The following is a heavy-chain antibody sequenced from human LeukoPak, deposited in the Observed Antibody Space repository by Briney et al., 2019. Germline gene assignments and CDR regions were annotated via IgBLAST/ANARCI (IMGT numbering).Heavy chain of an antibody. CDR2: ISGSGGST. CDR3: AKRGGYGSGSYPYYFDY. J-gene: IGHJ4*02. CDR1: VFTFSSYG. Sequence: GGSLRLSCAASVFTFSSYGMSWVRQAPGKGLEWVSAISGSGGSTYYADSVKGRFTISRDNSKNTLYLQMNSLRAEDTAVYYCAKRGGYGSGSYPYYFDYWGQRTLVTVSS. D-gene: IGHD3-10*01. V-gene: IGHV3-23*01.